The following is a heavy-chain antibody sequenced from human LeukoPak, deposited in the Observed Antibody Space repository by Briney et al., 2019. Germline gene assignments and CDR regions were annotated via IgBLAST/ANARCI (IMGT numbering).Heavy chain of an antibody. Sequence: GASVKVSCKASGHTFTNYYINWVRQAPGQGLEWLGGIIPIFGTANYAQKFQGRVTMTRDMSTSTVYMELSSLRSEDTAVYYCATGGHVRVYDSSAYYGHYWGQGTLVTVSS. J-gene: IGHJ4*02. CDR3: ATGGHVRVYDSSAYYGHY. CDR1: GHTFTNYY. D-gene: IGHD3-22*01. CDR2: IIPIFGTA. V-gene: IGHV1-69*05.